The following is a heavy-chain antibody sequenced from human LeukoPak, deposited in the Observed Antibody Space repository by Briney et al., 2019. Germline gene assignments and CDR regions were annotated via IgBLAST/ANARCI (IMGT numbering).Heavy chain of an antibody. CDR1: GGSIRSSYYY. CDR2: IYDSGST. D-gene: IGHD5-18*01. CDR3: ARVSPAMAHDY. J-gene: IGHJ4*02. Sequence: PSETLSLTCTVSGGSIRSSYYYWGWLRQPPGKGLEWIGSIYDSGSTYYNPSLKSRVTISVDTSKNQFSLKLNSVTAADTAVYYCARVSPAMAHDYWGQGTLVTVSS. V-gene: IGHV4-39*01.